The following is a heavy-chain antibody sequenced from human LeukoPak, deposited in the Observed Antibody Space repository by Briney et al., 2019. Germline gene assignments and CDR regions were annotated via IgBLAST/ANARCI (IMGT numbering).Heavy chain of an antibody. CDR1: GFTFSSYG. Sequence: PGGSLRLSCAASGFTFSSYGILWVRQAPGKGLEWVAVISDDGSNKYYADSVKGRFTISRDNSKNTLYLQMNSLRAEDTAVYYCAKARGTDYNPWYFDLWGRGTLVTVSS. V-gene: IGHV3-30*18. CDR2: ISDDGSNK. D-gene: IGHD1-14*01. J-gene: IGHJ2*01. CDR3: AKARGTDYNPWYFDL.